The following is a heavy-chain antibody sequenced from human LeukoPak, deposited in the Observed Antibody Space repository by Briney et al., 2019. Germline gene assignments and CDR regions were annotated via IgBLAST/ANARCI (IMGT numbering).Heavy chain of an antibody. CDR1: GFTFSSYA. D-gene: IGHD6-13*01. CDR3: AKAPSSSSWEIDFDY. V-gene: IGHV3-23*01. CDR2: ISGSGGST. J-gene: IGHJ4*02. Sequence: PGGSLRLSCAASGFTFSSYAMSWVRQAPGKGLEWVSAISGSGGSTYYADSVKGRFTISRGNSKNTLYLQMNSLRAEDTAVYYCAKAPSSSSWEIDFDYWGQGTLVTVSS.